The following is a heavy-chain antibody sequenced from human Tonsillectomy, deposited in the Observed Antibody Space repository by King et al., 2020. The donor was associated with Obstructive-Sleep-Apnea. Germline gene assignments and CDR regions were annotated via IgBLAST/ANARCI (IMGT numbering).Heavy chain of an antibody. J-gene: IGHJ4*02. CDR2: ISGRTYYT. CDR1: GFTFSDFY. D-gene: IGHD1-26*01. CDR3: ARGAFGDSGSYFGY. Sequence: HVQLVESGGGLVKPGGSLRLSCAASGFTFSDFYMIWIRQAPGKGLEWLSYISGRTYYTNYADSVKGRFTISRDNAKNSLYLQMNSVRAEDTAVYYCARGAFGDSGSYFGYWGQGTLVTVSS. V-gene: IGHV3-11*06.